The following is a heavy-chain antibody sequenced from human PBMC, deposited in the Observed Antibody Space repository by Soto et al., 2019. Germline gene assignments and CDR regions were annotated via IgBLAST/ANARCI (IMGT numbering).Heavy chain of an antibody. CDR1: GFTFSSYS. CDR3: ARGHKGLEV. CDR2: IKQDGSEK. J-gene: IGHJ6*02. V-gene: IGHV3-7*01. Sequence: GGSLRLSCAASGFTFSSYSMNWVRQAPGKGLEWVAYIKQDGSEKYYVDSVKGRFTISRDNPKSSLYLQMNNLRAEDTAVYYCARGHKGLEVWGQGTTVTVSS.